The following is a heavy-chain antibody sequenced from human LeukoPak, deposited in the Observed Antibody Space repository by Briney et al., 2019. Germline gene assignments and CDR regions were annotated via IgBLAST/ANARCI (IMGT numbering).Heavy chain of an antibody. CDR2: ISPSSGT. CDR1: GFSFSGHW. J-gene: IGHJ4*02. V-gene: IGHV3-23*01. CDR3: ARPQSSSGYYWPFDD. Sequence: GGSLRLSCTASGFSFSGHWMHWARQLPGKGLEWVSAISPSSGTFYADSVKGRFTISRDNSKNTLYLQMNSLRAEDTAVYYCARPQSSSGYYWPFDDWGQGTLVTVSS. D-gene: IGHD3-22*01.